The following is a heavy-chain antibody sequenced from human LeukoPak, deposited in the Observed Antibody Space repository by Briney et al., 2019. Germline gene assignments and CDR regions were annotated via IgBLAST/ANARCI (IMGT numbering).Heavy chain of an antibody. CDR2: FDPEDGET. CDR1: GYTLTELS. J-gene: IGHJ5*02. D-gene: IGHD3-16*02. CDR3: ARDVDYAWGSYRSSLRFDP. Sequence: ASVKVSCKVSGYTLTELSMHWVRQAPGKGLEWMGGFDPEDGETFYAQKFQGRVTMTEDTSTDTAYMELSSLRSDDTAVYYCARDVDYAWGSYRSSLRFDPWGQGTLVTVSS. V-gene: IGHV1-24*01.